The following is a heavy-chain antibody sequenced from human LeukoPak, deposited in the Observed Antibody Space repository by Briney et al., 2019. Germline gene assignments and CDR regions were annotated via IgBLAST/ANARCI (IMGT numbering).Heavy chain of an antibody. CDR2: IDHSGST. CDR3: ARAPHRDYASGSYYNDFDY. D-gene: IGHD3-10*01. Sequence: PSETLSLTCAVYGGSFSGYYWSWIRQPPGKGLEWIGEIDHSGSTNYNPSLKSRVTISVDTSKNQFSLKLSSVTAADTAVYYCARAPHRDYASGSYYNDFDYWGQGTLVTVSS. V-gene: IGHV4-34*01. J-gene: IGHJ4*02. CDR1: GGSFSGYY.